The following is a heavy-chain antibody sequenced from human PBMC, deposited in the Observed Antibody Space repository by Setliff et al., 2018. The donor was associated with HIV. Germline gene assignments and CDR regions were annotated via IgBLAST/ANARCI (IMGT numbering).Heavy chain of an antibody. J-gene: IGHJ6*03. D-gene: IGHD3-22*01. Sequence: ASVKVSCKPSEYSFTSYDINWVRQATGQGLEWMGWLNPNSHNTGYAQKFQGRVAMTWDTSISTAYMVLSNLKSEDTAVYYCATARRDSYDRGRRNHYYIDVWGKGTTVTVSS. CDR2: LNPNSHNT. V-gene: IGHV1-8*01. CDR3: ATARRDSYDRGRRNHYYIDV. CDR1: EYSFTSYD.